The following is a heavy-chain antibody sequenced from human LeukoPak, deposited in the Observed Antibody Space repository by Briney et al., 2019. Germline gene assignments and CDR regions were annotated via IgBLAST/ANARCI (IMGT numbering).Heavy chain of an antibody. Sequence: ASVKVSCKASGGTFSSYAISWVRQAPGQGLEWMGGISPIFGTANYAQKFQGRVTITADESTSTAYMELSSLRSEDTAVYYCARVGAAAGPYYFDYWGQGTLVTVSS. D-gene: IGHD6-13*01. V-gene: IGHV1-69*13. J-gene: IGHJ4*02. CDR2: ISPIFGTA. CDR3: ARVGAAAGPYYFDY. CDR1: GGTFSSYA.